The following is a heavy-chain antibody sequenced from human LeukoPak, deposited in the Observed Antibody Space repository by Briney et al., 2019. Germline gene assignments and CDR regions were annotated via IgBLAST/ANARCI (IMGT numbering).Heavy chain of an antibody. V-gene: IGHV4-59*01. CDR3: ARGAPYYYDSSGYLFDY. D-gene: IGHD3-22*01. J-gene: IGHJ4*02. CDR1: GGSINSYY. CDR2: IYYSGST. Sequence: PWETLSLTCTVSGGSINSYYWSWIRQPPGKGLEWIGYIYYSGSTNYNPSLKSRVTISVDTSKNQFSLKLSSVTAADTAVYYCARGAPYYYDSSGYLFDYWSQGTLVTVSS.